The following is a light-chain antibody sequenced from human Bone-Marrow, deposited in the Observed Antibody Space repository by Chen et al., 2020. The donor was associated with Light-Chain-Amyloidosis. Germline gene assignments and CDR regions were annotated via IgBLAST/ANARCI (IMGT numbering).Light chain of an antibody. CDR1: DLPTKY. Sequence: SYELTQPPSVSVSPGQTARITCSGDDLPTKYAYWCQQKPGQAPVLVIHRDTERPSGISERFSGSSSGTTATLTISGVQAEDEADYHCQSADSSGTYEVIFGGGTKLTGL. CDR3: QSADSSGTYEVI. J-gene: IGLJ2*01. CDR2: RDT. V-gene: IGLV3-25*03.